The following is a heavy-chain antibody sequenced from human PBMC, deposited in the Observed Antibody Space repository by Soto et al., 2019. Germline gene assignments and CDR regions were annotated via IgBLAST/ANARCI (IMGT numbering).Heavy chain of an antibody. D-gene: IGHD2-2*01. CDR3: ARDPMGCSSTSCLNVGDDWFDP. J-gene: IGHJ5*02. CDR2: ISAYNGNT. CDR1: GYTFTSYG. Sequence: ASVKVSCKASGYTFTSYGISWVLQAPGQGLEWMGWISAYNGNTNYAQKLQGRVTMTTDTSTSTAYMELRSLRSDDTAVYYCARDPMGCSSTSCLNVGDDWFDPWGQGTLVTSPQ. V-gene: IGHV1-18*01.